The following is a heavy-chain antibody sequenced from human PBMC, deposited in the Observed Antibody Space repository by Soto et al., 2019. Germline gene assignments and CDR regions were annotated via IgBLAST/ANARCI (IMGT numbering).Heavy chain of an antibody. CDR1: GGTFSRYA. CDR2: FIPMFNRP. CDR3: ARGQFHHVSNYYYALDV. J-gene: IGHJ6*02. Sequence: QVQRVQSGAEVKKPGSSVKVSCKASGGTFSRYAISWVRQAPGQALEWMGGFIPMFNRPHSARKFQGRVTITADESTSTAYMDLSSLRSEDTAVYYCARGQFHHVSNYYYALDVWGQGTTVTVSS. V-gene: IGHV1-69*01.